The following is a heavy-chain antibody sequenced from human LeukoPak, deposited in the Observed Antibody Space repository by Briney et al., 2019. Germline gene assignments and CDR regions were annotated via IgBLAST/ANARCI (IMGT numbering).Heavy chain of an antibody. CDR3: ARLDWGSAGSGSFDY. CDR1: GGSISSVSHH. D-gene: IGHD7-27*01. V-gene: IGHV4-39*01. Sequence: SETLSLTCTVSGGSISSVSHHWGWIRQPPGKGLEWIGTIHFNGYTYHNPFLKSRVTISVDTSKNQFSLSLRSVTAADAADYYCARLDWGSAGSGSFDYWGQGTLVTVSS. J-gene: IGHJ4*02. CDR2: IHFNGYT.